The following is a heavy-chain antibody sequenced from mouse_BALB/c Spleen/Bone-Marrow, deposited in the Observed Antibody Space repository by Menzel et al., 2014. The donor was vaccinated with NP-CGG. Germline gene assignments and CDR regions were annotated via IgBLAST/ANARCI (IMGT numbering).Heavy chain of an antibody. CDR1: GFTFSSYA. D-gene: IGHD2-9*01. CDR2: ISSDGSYT. V-gene: IGHV5-9-4*01. Sequence: EVKLMESGGGLVKPGGSLKLSCAASGFTFSSYAMSWVRQSPEKSLEWVAEISSDGSYTYYPDTVTGRFTISRDNANNAQYLQMSSLRSEDTAMYYCVRDPYYGSLFDYWGQGTLVTVSA. J-gene: IGHJ3*01. CDR3: VRDPYYGSLFDY.